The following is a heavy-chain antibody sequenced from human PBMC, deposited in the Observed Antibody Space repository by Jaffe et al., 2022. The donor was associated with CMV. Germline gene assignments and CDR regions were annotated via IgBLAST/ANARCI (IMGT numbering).Heavy chain of an antibody. CDR1: GYTFTSYG. V-gene: IGHV1-18*01. CDR3: ARDSYYDSSGYYPPEYYYYGMDV. Sequence: QVQLVQSGAEVKKPGASVKVSCKASGYTFTSYGISWVRQAPGQGLEWMGWISAYNGNTNYAQKLQGRVTMTTDTSTSTAYMELRSLRSDDTAVYYCARDSYYDSSGYYPPEYYYYGMDVWGQGTTVTVSS. J-gene: IGHJ6*02. CDR2: ISAYNGNT. D-gene: IGHD3-22*01.